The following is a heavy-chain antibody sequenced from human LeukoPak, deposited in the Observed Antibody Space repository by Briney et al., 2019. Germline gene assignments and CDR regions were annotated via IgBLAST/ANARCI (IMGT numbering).Heavy chain of an antibody. Sequence: SGTLSLTCAVSGGSISSSNWWSWVRQPPGKGLEWIGEIYHSGSTNYNPSLTSRVTISVDKSKNQFSLKFTSVTAADTAVYYCARHTRGAYCGGDCSPFDYWGQGTLVTVSS. CDR3: ARHTRGAYCGGDCSPFDY. V-gene: IGHV4-4*02. D-gene: IGHD2-21*02. CDR1: GGSISSSNW. CDR2: IYHSGST. J-gene: IGHJ4*02.